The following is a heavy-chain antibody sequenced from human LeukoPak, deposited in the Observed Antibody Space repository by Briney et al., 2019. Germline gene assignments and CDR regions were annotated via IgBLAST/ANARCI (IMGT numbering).Heavy chain of an antibody. Sequence: GGSLRLSCAASGFTFSSYAMSWVRQAPGKGLEWVSAISGSGGSTYYADSVKGRFTISRDNSKNTLYLQMNSLRAEDTAVYYCARHRDRYSSSWYFSSLLPHFDYWGQGTLVTVSS. D-gene: IGHD6-13*01. J-gene: IGHJ4*02. V-gene: IGHV3-23*01. CDR3: ARHRDRYSSSWYFSSLLPHFDY. CDR1: GFTFSSYA. CDR2: ISGSGGST.